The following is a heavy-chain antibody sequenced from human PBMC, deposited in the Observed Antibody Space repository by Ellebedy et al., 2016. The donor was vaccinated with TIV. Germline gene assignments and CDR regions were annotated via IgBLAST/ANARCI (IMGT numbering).Heavy chain of an antibody. CDR2: ISGDGTSA. Sequence: AASVKVSCKTSGYTFITYGISWVRQAPGQGLEWMGWISGDGTSANYAQSFQGRVTLTTDTSTSTAYMEMRSLRSGETAVYYCARATNNHHGDWGRGTLVTVSS. V-gene: IGHV1-18*04. CDR3: ARATNNHHGD. J-gene: IGHJ4*02. CDR1: GYTFITYG. D-gene: IGHD1-14*01.